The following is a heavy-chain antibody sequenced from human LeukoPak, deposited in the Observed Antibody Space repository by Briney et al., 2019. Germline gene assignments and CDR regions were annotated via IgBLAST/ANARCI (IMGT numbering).Heavy chain of an antibody. D-gene: IGHD5-24*01. V-gene: IGHV4-31*03. J-gene: IGHJ4*02. Sequence: PSETLSLTCTVSGGSISSGGYYWSWIRQHPGKGLEWIGYIYYSGSTYYNPSLKSRVTISVDTSKNQFSLKLSSVTAADTAVYYCARGRDGYIFDYWGQGTLVTVSS. CDR1: GGSISSGGYY. CDR2: IYYSGST. CDR3: ARGRDGYIFDY.